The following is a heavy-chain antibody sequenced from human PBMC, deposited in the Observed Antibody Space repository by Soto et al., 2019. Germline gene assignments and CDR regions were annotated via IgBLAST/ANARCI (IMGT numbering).Heavy chain of an antibody. Sequence: QVHLVQSGAEVKKPGSSVKVSCKASGDTFSTHAIIWVRQSHGHGLEWMGGIIPISGTTYYTQKFQGRLTITADEPTTTAFMELSSLKSEDTAVFYCARGYCSGGNCYAGMDVWGQGTMVTVSS. CDR2: IIPISGTT. CDR3: ARGYCSGGNCYAGMDV. CDR1: GDTFSTHA. J-gene: IGHJ6*02. D-gene: IGHD2-15*01. V-gene: IGHV1-69*01.